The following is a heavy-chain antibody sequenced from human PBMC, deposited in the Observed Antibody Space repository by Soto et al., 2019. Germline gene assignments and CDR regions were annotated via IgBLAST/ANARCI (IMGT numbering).Heavy chain of an antibody. CDR1: GFTFSSYA. Sequence: GGSLTLSCAASGFTFSSYALSWVRQAPGKGLDWVSAISGSGDSTYYADSVKGRFTISRDNAKNTLYLQMDSLRAEDTAVYYCARSLPGTYGAFDLWGQGTRVTVSS. CDR3: ARSLPGTYGAFDL. V-gene: IGHV3-23*01. CDR2: ISGSGDST. D-gene: IGHD1-7*01. J-gene: IGHJ3*01.